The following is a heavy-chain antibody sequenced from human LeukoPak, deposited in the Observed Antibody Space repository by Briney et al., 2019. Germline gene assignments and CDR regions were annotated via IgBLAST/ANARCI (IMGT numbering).Heavy chain of an antibody. CDR3: AGDRGRDYFDY. V-gene: IGHV3-7*01. D-gene: IGHD3-10*01. CDR1: GFTFSSYW. CDR2: IKQDGSEK. J-gene: IGHJ4*02. Sequence: PGGSLRLSCAASGFTFSSYWMSWVRQAPGKGLERVANIKQDGSEKYYVDSVKGRFTISRDNAKNSLYLQMNSLRAEDTAVYYCAGDRGRDYFDYWGQGTLVTVSS.